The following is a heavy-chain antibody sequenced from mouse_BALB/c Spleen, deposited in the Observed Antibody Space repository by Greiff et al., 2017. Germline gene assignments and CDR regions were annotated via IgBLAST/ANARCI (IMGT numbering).Heavy chain of an antibody. CDR2: ISDGGSYT. CDR1: GFTFSDYY. CDR3: ARLITTPYYAMDY. V-gene: IGHV5-4*02. J-gene: IGHJ4*01. D-gene: IGHD2-4*01. Sequence: DVMLVESGGGLVKPGGSLKLSCAASGFTFSDYYMYWVRQTPEKRLEWVATISDGGSYTYYPDSVKGRFTISRDNAKNNLYLQMSSLKSEDTAMYYCARLITTPYYAMDYWGQGTSVTVSS.